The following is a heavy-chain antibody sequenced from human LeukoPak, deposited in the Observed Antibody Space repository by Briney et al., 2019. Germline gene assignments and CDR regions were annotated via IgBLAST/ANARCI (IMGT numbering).Heavy chain of an antibody. V-gene: IGHV3-23*01. CDR2: ISGSGGST. Sequence: PGGSLRLSCAASGFTFSSYSMNWVRQAPGKGLEWVSSISGSGGSTYYADSVKGRFTISRDNSKNSLYLQMNSLRAEDTALYYCAKDTFTMVRGVIITWGQGTLVTVSS. D-gene: IGHD3-10*01. J-gene: IGHJ4*02. CDR1: GFTFSSYS. CDR3: AKDTFTMVRGVIIT.